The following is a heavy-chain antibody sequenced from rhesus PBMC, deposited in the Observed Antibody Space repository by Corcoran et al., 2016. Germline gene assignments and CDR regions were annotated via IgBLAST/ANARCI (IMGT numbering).Heavy chain of an antibody. Sequence: QVQLVQSGAEVKKPGASVKVSCKASGFTFGSYAINWVRQAPGQGLEWMGVIIPLVGITNYGKKFQGKGTNTADTFTSTGYMELSHLRSEDTAVYYWARSYYYSCSYYYGAYYFDYWGQGVLVTVSS. CDR2: IIPLVGIT. V-gene: IGHV1-198*02. D-gene: IGHD3-16*01. CDR1: GFTFGSYA. J-gene: IGHJ4*01. CDR3: ARSYYYSCSYYYGAYYFDY.